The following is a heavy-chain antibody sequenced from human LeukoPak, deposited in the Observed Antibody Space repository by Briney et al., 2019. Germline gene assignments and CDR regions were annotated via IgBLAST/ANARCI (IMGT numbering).Heavy chain of an antibody. J-gene: IGHJ4*02. CDR1: RFTFNNYE. Sequence: GGSLRLSCAGARFTFNNYEMNWVRQAPGKGLEWVSYISSRGDIIYYADSVKVRFTISRDNTKNSLYLQMNNLRAEDTAVYYCARGGADYVIGYWGQGTLVTVSS. D-gene: IGHD4-17*01. V-gene: IGHV3-48*03. CDR2: ISSRGDII. CDR3: ARGGADYVIGY.